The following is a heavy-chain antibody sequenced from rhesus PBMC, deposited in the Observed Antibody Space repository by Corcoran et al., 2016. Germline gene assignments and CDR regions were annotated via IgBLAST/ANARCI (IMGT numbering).Heavy chain of an antibody. D-gene: IGHD2-15*01. V-gene: IGHV4S7*01. Sequence: QVQLQESGPGLVKPSETLSLTGAFSGGSISSGAGWPLIRQPPGKGLEWIGHIYGSIGSTYYNPSLKSRVTMSKDTSKNQFSLKLSSVTAADTAVYYCAREVARTETYGLDSWGQGVVVTVSS. CDR3: AREVARTETYGLDS. CDR2: IYGSIGST. CDR1: GGSISSGAG. J-gene: IGHJ6*01.